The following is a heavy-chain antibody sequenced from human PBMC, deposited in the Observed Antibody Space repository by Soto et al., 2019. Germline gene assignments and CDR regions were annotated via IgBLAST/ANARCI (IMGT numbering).Heavy chain of an antibody. V-gene: IGHV3-49*04. Sequence: GGSLRLSCTFSGFTSDDYDYALTWVRQAPGKGLQWLGLIRGSTYGGTTEYAASVKGRFTISRDDSKGIAYLQMNSLKTEDTAVYYCSRDGDFYGLDVWGQGTTVTVSS. CDR2: IRGSTYGGTT. D-gene: IGHD3-3*01. CDR1: GFTSDDYDYA. CDR3: SRDGDFYGLDV. J-gene: IGHJ6*02.